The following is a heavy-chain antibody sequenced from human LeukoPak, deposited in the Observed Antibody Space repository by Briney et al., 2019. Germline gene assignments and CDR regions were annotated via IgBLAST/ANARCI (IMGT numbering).Heavy chain of an antibody. CDR2: IYYSGST. CDR1: SGTISSYY. D-gene: IGHD2-15*01. Sequence: SETLSLTCTASSGTISSYYWSWIRQPPGKGLEWIGFIYYSGSTNYNPSLKSRVTISVDTSKNQFSLKLSSVTAADTAVYYCASLGYCSGGSCYLGTGAFDIWGQGTMVTVSS. V-gene: IGHV4-59*01. J-gene: IGHJ3*02. CDR3: ASLGYCSGGSCYLGTGAFDI.